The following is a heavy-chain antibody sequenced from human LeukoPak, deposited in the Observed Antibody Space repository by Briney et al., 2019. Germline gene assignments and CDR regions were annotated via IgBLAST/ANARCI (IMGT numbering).Heavy chain of an antibody. V-gene: IGHV3-30*04. CDR1: GFTLNDRS. Sequence: PGGPLRLSCAAPGFTLNDRSIHWVRQPPAKGLQWVAVISYEGSKKYYSDSVKGRFTISRDNSKNTVYLQMNSLKSEDMAVYARSFPSSAGHSGTELDLWGQGTLVTVSS. J-gene: IGHJ5*02. D-gene: IGHD1-26*01. CDR2: ISYEGSKK. CDR3: SFPSSAGHSGTELDL.